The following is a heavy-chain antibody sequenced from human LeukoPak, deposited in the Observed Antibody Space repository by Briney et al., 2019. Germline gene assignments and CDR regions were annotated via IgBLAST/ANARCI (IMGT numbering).Heavy chain of an antibody. Sequence: PGRSLRLSCAASGFTFSGYAMHWVRQAPGKGLEWVAVISYDGSNKYYADSVKGRFTISRDNSKNTLYLQMNSLRAEDTAVYYCARDRAIAAAGNFDYWGQATLVTVSS. CDR1: GFTFSGYA. V-gene: IGHV3-30*04. CDR3: ARDRAIAAAGNFDY. D-gene: IGHD6-13*01. J-gene: IGHJ4*02. CDR2: ISYDGSNK.